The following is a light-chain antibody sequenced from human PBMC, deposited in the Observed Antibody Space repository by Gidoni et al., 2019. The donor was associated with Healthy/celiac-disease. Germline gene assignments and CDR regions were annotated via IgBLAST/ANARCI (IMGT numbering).Light chain of an antibody. CDR3: QVWDSSSDHVV. J-gene: IGLJ2*01. CDR2: DAS. CDR1: NIGRKS. Sequence: SYVLTQPPAGSVAPGKTARITCGGNNIGRKSVHWYQQKPGQAPVLVIYDASDRPPGIPERFSGSNSGNTATLTISRVEAGDEADYYCQVWDSSSDHVVFGGGTKLTVL. V-gene: IGLV3-21*04.